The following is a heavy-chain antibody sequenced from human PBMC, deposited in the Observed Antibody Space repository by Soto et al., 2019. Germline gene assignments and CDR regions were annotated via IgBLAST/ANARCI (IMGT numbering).Heavy chain of an antibody. J-gene: IGHJ4*02. D-gene: IGHD6-6*01. CDR3: AREYSSSPLSFDY. Sequence: SETLSLTCTVSGGSISSYYWSWIQQPAGKGLEWIGRIYTSGSTNYNPSLKSRVTMSVDTSKNQFSLKLSSVTAADTAVYYCAREYSSSPLSFDYWGQGTLVTVYS. V-gene: IGHV4-4*07. CDR2: IYTSGST. CDR1: GGSISSYY.